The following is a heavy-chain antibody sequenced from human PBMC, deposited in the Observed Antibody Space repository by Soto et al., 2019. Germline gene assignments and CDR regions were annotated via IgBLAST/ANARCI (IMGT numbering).Heavy chain of an antibody. Sequence: QVQLVESGGGVVQPGRSLRLSCAASGFTFSSYAMHWDRQAPGKGLAWVAIISHDGSNKYYADSVEGRFTISRDNSKNTLYLQMNSLRAEDTAVYYCAKNTGYSYGFPFDYGGQGTLVTVSS. CDR3: AKNTGYSYGFPFDY. D-gene: IGHD5-18*01. V-gene: IGHV3-30*18. J-gene: IGHJ4*02. CDR1: GFTFSSYA. CDR2: ISHDGSNK.